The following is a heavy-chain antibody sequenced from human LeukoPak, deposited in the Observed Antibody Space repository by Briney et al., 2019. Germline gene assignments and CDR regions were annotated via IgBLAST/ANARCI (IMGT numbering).Heavy chain of an antibody. CDR2: ISYDGSNK. V-gene: IGHV3-30*18. Sequence: PGGSLRLSCAASGFTFSYYGMYWVRQAPGKGLEWVAGISYDGSNKYYADSVKGRFTISRENSKNTLYLQMNSLRVEDTAVYYCAKSPDTWNYGFLDYWGQGTLVTVSS. CDR1: GFTFSYYG. D-gene: IGHD1-7*01. J-gene: IGHJ4*02. CDR3: AKSPDTWNYGFLDY.